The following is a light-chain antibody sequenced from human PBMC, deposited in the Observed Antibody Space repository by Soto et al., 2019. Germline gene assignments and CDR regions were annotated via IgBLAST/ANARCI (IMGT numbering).Light chain of an antibody. V-gene: IGLV1-44*01. CDR2: NND. CDR1: STNIGSNS. Sequence: QSVLTQPPSASGTPGQRVTISCSGSSTNIGSNSVNWYQQLPGTAPKLLIYNNDQRPSGVPDRFSGSKSGTSGSLAISGLQSEDEADYYCSGWDDSRSIVVFGGGTKVTVL. CDR3: SGWDDSRSIVV. J-gene: IGLJ2*01.